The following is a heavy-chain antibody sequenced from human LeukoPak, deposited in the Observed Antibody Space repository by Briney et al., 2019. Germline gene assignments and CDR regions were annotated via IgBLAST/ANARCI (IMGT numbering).Heavy chain of an antibody. D-gene: IGHD1-26*01. Sequence: GGSLRLSCAASAFTFNTYWTHWVRHVPGRGLEWVSRINGDESSTNYADSVKARFTISRDNAKDTLYLHMNSLTAEDTAVYYCARGAKWAYYFDYWGQGTLVTVSS. V-gene: IGHV3-74*01. CDR1: AFTFNTYW. CDR3: ARGAKWAYYFDY. J-gene: IGHJ4*02. CDR2: INGDESST.